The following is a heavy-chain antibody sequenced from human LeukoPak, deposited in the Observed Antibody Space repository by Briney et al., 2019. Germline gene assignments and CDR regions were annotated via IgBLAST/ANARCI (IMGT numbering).Heavy chain of an antibody. J-gene: IGHJ4*02. CDR3: ARDLGYDSSGYYYVYYFDY. D-gene: IGHD3-22*01. Sequence: ASVKVSCKASGYTFTSYGISWVRQAPGQGLEWMGWISAYNGNTNYAQKLQGRVTMTTDTSTSTAYMELRSLRSDDTAVYYCARDLGYDSSGYYYVYYFDYWGQGTLVTVSS. V-gene: IGHV1-18*01. CDR1: GYTFTSYG. CDR2: ISAYNGNT.